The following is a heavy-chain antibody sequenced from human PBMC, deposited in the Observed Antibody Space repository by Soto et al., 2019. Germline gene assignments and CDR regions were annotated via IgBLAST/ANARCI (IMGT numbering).Heavy chain of an antibody. CDR1: GYPFTSYY. D-gene: IGHD6-19*01. CDR2: FNPTGGYT. V-gene: IGHV1-46*01. Sequence: QVHLVQSGAEVKKPGASVKVSCKASGYPFTSYYMHWVRQAPGQGLEWMGMFNPTGGYTNYAQKFQGRVTMTSYTSTSTVYMEMSSLRSEDTAVYYCARGGTVAANFDYWGQGTLVTVS. CDR3: ARGGTVAANFDY. J-gene: IGHJ4*02.